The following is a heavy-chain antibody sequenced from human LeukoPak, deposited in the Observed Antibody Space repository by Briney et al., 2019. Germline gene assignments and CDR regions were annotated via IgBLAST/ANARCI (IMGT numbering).Heavy chain of an antibody. CDR1: GGSISSHY. CDR2: LDYSGTT. J-gene: IGHJ4*02. D-gene: IGHD3-16*02. CDR3: ARAPGVITFDY. Sequence: TSETLSLTCAVSGGSISSHYWSWIRQPPGKGPEWIGYLDYSGTTNYNPSLKSRVTISVDTSKNQFSLKLSSVTAADTAVYYCARAPGVITFDYWGQGTLVTVSS. V-gene: IGHV4-59*11.